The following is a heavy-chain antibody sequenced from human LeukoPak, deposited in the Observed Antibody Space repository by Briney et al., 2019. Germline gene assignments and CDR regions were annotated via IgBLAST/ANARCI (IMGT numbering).Heavy chain of an antibody. CDR2: ISSSSSYI. J-gene: IGHJ3*02. CDR3: ARGYCSSTSCYTSDDAFDI. Sequence: PGGSLRLSCAASGFTFSSYSMNWVRQAPGKGLEWVSSISSSSSYIYYADLVKGRFTISRDNAKNSLYLQMNSLRAEDTAVYYCARGYCSSTSCYTSDDAFDIWGQGTMVTVSS. CDR1: GFTFSSYS. V-gene: IGHV3-21*01. D-gene: IGHD2-2*02.